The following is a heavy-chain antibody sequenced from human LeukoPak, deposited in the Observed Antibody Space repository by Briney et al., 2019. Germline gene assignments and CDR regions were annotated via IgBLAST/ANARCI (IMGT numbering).Heavy chain of an antibody. J-gene: IGHJ5*02. V-gene: IGHV3-30*04. CDR1: GFTFSSYA. CDR2: ISYDGSNK. Sequence: GRSLRLSCAASGFTFSSYAMRWVRQAPGKGLEWVAVISYDGSNKYYADSVKGRFTISRDNSKNTLYLQMNSLRAEDTAVYYCAKGFDDSSWFDPWGQGTLVTVSS. D-gene: IGHD3-22*01. CDR3: AKGFDDSSWFDP.